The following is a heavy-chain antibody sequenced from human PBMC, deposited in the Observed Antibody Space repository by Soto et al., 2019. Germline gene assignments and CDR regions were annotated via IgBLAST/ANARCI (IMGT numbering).Heavy chain of an antibody. D-gene: IGHD1-1*01. V-gene: IGHV4-34*01. J-gene: IGHJ3*02. CDR2: MSHSGGI. CDR1: GGFVSSGSYY. CDR3: ARVERGTATTVVDAFDI. Sequence: QVQLQQGGAGLLKPSEALSLTCAVYGGFVSSGSYYWSWIRQPPGKGRAWIGEMSHSGGIHFNPSLKSRVTISVDTSKSQFSLKMSSVTAADTALYYCARVERGTATTVVDAFDIWGPGTMVTVSS.